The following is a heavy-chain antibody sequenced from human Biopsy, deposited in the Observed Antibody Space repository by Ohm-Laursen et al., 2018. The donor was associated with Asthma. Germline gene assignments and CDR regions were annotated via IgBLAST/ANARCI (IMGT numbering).Heavy chain of an antibody. V-gene: IGHV1-69*01. CDR3: ARCQVGYSSGWSLLLKKIYYSGMDV. Sequence: GSSVKVSCKAPGGTSSNFAISWVRQAPGQGLEWLGGIMTVFGTTNYAQKFQGRVTITADESTSTAYMEVTSLRSEDTAIYYCARCQVGYSSGWSLLLKKIYYSGMDVWGQGTAV. D-gene: IGHD6-19*01. CDR1: GGTSSNFA. J-gene: IGHJ6*02. CDR2: IMTVFGTT.